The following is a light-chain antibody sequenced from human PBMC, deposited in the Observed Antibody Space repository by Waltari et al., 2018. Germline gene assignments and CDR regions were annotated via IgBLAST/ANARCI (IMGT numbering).Light chain of an antibody. CDR3: VLYMGSGIWV. CDR2: STN. V-gene: IGLV8-61*01. J-gene: IGLJ3*02. Sequence: QTVVTQEPSFSVSPGGTVTLTCGLSSGSVSTSYYPSWYQPNPGQAPRTLIYSTNTRSSGVPDRFSGSILGNKAALTITGAQADDESDYYCVLYMGSGIWVFGGGTKLTVL. CDR1: SGSVSTSYY.